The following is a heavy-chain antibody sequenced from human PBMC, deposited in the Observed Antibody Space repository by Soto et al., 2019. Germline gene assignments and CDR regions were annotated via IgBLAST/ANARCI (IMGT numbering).Heavy chain of an antibody. V-gene: IGHV1-18*01. Sequence: ASVKVSCKASGYTFINYGINWVRQAPGQGLEWMGWISAYNGNTKVAEKFQGRVTLTTDTVANAAYMELTSLTSEDTAVYYCARYFFDSTGYFDYWGQGTPVTVSS. CDR2: ISAYNGNT. CDR3: ARYFFDSTGYFDY. D-gene: IGHD2-8*02. CDR1: GYTFINYG. J-gene: IGHJ4*02.